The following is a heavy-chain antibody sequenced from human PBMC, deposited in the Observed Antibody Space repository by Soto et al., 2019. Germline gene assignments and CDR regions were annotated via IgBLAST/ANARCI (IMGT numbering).Heavy chain of an antibody. V-gene: IGHV3-30*18. CDR1: GFTFSSYG. D-gene: IGHD3-10*01. CDR3: VKDLWFGELTYYYGMDV. J-gene: IGHJ6*02. CDR2: ISYDGSNK. Sequence: GGSLRLSCAASGFTFSSYGMHWVRQAPGKGLEWVAVISYDGSNKYYADSVKGRFTISRDNSKNTLYLQMNSVRAEDRAVYYCVKDLWFGELTYYYGMDVWGQGTTVTVSS.